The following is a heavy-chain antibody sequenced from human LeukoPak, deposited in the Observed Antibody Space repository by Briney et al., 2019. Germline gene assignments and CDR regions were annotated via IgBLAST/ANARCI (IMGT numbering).Heavy chain of an antibody. CDR2: ITSSGGST. Sequence: GGSLRLSCAASGFTFSSYSMNWVRQAPGKGLECVSEITSSGGSTYYADSGKGRFTISRDNSKNTLYLQMNSLRPEDTALYYCVRRSGFYFDYWGQGILVTVSS. V-gene: IGHV3-23*01. CDR1: GFTFSSYS. D-gene: IGHD3-10*01. CDR3: VRRSGFYFDY. J-gene: IGHJ4*02.